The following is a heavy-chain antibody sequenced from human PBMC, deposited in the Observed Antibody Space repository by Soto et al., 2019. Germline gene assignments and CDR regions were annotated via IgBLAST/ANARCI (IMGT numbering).Heavy chain of an antibody. CDR2: IYYSGST. Sequence: QVQLQESGPGLVKPSETLSLTCTVSGGSISNYYWSWIRQPPGKGLEWIGYIYYSGSTNYNPSLKSRVTISVDTAKNQFSLRLSSVTAADTAVYYCARQRRACSGGSCYSTDLDYWGQGTLVTVSS. J-gene: IGHJ4*02. CDR1: GGSISNYY. CDR3: ARQRRACSGGSCYSTDLDY. V-gene: IGHV4-59*08. D-gene: IGHD2-15*01.